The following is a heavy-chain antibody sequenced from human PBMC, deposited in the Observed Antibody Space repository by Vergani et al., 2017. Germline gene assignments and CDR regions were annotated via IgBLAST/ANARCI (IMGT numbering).Heavy chain of an antibody. Sequence: QVQLVQSGAEVKKPGSSVKVSCKASGGTLSSYSISWVRQTPGQGLEWMGWINPNSGGTNYAQKFQGRVTMTRDTSISTAYMELSRLRSDDTAVYYCARKPLVYGDYRDYYYYGMDVWGQGTTVTVSS. D-gene: IGHD4-17*01. CDR1: GGTLSSYS. CDR3: ARKPLVYGDYRDYYYYGMDV. J-gene: IGHJ6*02. V-gene: IGHV1-2*02. CDR2: INPNSGGT.